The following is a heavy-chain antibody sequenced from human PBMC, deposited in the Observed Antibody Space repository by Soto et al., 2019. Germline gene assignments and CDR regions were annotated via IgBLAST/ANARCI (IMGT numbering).Heavy chain of an antibody. J-gene: IGHJ4*02. V-gene: IGHV3-30*18. CDR1: GFTFSSYG. CDR3: AKDRSGQLVD. Sequence: QVQLVESGGGVVQPGRSLRLSCAASGFTFSSYGMHWVRQAPGKGLEWVAVISYDGSNKYYADSVKGRFTISRDNSKNTLYLQMNSLRAEDTAVYYCAKDRSGQLVDWGQGPLVTVSS. CDR2: ISYDGSNK. D-gene: IGHD6-13*01.